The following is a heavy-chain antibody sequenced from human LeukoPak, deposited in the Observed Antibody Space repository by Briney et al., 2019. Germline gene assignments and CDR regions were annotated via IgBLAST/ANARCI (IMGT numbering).Heavy chain of an antibody. D-gene: IGHD5-18*01. Sequence: PSETLSLTCTVSGGSISSYYWSWIRQPPGKGLEWIGYIYYSGSTNYNPSLKSRVTISVDTSKNQFSLKLSSVTAADTAVFYCARQQQYDAFDIWGQGTMVTVSS. CDR1: GGSISSYY. CDR2: IYYSGST. V-gene: IGHV4-59*08. CDR3: ARQQQYDAFDI. J-gene: IGHJ3*02.